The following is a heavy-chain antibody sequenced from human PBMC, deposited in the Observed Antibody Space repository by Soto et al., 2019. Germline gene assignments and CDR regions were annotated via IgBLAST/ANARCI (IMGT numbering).Heavy chain of an antibody. J-gene: IGHJ4*02. CDR2: ISSSSSYI. CDR1: GLTFSSYS. V-gene: IGHV3-21*01. D-gene: IGHD1-1*01. CDR3: ARASAWNVYANFDY. Sequence: PLKLSCAASGLTFSSYSMNWVHQAQGKGLEWVSSISSSSSYIYYADSLKGRFTISRDNAKNSLFLQMNSLRAEDTAVYYCARASAWNVYANFDYWGQGTLVIVSS.